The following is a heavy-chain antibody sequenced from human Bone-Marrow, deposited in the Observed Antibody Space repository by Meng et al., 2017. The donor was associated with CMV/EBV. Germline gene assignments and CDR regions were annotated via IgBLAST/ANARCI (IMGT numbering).Heavy chain of an antibody. J-gene: IGHJ6*02. V-gene: IGHV3-23*03. CDR3: AKRDGGMDV. Sequence: GGSLRLSCAASGFTFSSYAMSWVRQAPGKGLEWVSVIYSGGSSTYYADSAKGRFTISRDNSKNTLYLQMNSLRAEDTAVYYCAKRDGGMDVWGQGTTVTVSS. CDR2: IYSGGSST. CDR1: GFTFSSYA.